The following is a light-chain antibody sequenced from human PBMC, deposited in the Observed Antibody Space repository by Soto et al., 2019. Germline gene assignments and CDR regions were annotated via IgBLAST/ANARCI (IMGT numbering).Light chain of an antibody. CDR1: QSISSNY. Sequence: EIVLTQSPGILSLSPGERATLACRASQSISSNYLAWYQQKPGQAPRLLIYGTSSRSTGIPARFSGSGSGTDFTLTISRLEPEDFAVYYCQFFGSSRYTFGQGTKLEIK. J-gene: IGKJ2*01. CDR2: GTS. V-gene: IGKV3-20*01. CDR3: QFFGSSRYT.